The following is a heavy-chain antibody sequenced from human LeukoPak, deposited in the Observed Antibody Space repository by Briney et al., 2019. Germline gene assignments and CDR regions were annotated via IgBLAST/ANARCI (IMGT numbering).Heavy chain of an antibody. D-gene: IGHD3-9*01. V-gene: IGHV4-34*01. CDR3: LLNYDILTGYYTDY. J-gene: IGHJ4*02. Sequence: TETLSLTCAVYGGSFSGYYWSWIRQPPGKGLEWIGEINHSGSTNYNPSLKSRVTVSVDTSKNQFSLKLSFVTAADTAVYYCLLNYDILTGYYTDYWGQGTLVTVSS. CDR2: INHSGST. CDR1: GGSFSGYY.